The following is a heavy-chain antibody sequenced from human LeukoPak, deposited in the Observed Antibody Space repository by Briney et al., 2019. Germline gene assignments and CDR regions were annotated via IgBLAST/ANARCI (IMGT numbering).Heavy chain of an antibody. V-gene: IGHV4-59*08. CDR2: IYYSGST. CDR1: GGSINSHY. Sequence: PSETLSLTCTVSGGSINSHYWSWIRQPPGKGLEWIGYIYYSGSTNYNPSLKSRVTISVDTSKNQFSLKLSSVTAADTAVYYCACSLAARPNYYYYYMDVWRKGTTVTVSS. D-gene: IGHD6-6*01. J-gene: IGHJ6*03. CDR3: ACSLAARPNYYYYYMDV.